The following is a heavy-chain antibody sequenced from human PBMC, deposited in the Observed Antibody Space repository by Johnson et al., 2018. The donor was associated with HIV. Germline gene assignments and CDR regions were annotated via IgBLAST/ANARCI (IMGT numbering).Heavy chain of an antibody. CDR1: GFTFSSYA. Sequence: VPLVESGGGLVQPGGSQRLSCAVSGFTFSSYALTWVRQAPGRGLEWVSTISGSGGSTYYADSVKGRFTISRDNSKNTLYLQMNSLRSEDTAVYSCAFESGSYFRHAFDVWGQGTMVTVSS. CDR2: ISGSGGST. CDR3: AFESGSYFRHAFDV. J-gene: IGHJ3*01. D-gene: IGHD1-26*01. V-gene: IGHV3-23*04.